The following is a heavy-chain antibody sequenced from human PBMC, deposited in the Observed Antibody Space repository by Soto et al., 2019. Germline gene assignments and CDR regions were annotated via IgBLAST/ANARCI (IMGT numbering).Heavy chain of an antibody. CDR2: INPSGGST. CDR1: GYTFTSYY. Sequence: QVQLVQSGAEVKKPGASVKVSCKASGYTFTSYYMHWVRQAPGQGLEWMGIINPSGGSTSYAQKFQGRVTMTRDTSTSTVYMELSSLRSEDTAVYYCARDGYFSSSWTYYYYGMDVRGQGTTVTVSS. CDR3: ARDGYFSSSWTYYYYGMDV. J-gene: IGHJ6*02. D-gene: IGHD6-13*01. V-gene: IGHV1-46*01.